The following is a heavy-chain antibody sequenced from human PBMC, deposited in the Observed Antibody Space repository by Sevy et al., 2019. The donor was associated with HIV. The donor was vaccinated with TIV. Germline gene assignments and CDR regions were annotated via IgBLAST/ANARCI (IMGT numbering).Heavy chain of an antibody. Sequence: ASVKVSCKASGYTFTGQYIHWLRQAPGQGLEWMGWINPKRGDSNNAQEFQGRANMTRETSINMAYMELSGLTSDEAAVYYCARNLRLGGYSYGSFDYWGQGTLVTVSS. D-gene: IGHD5-12*01. CDR3: ARNLRLGGYSYGSFDY. CDR2: INPKRGDS. V-gene: IGHV1-2*02. CDR1: GYTFTGQY. J-gene: IGHJ4*02.